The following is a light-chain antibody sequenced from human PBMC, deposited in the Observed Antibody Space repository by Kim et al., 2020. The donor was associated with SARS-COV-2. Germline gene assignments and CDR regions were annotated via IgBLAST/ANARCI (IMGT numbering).Light chain of an antibody. CDR2: GAS. V-gene: IGKV1-39*01. Sequence: GDRVTITCRASRNINFYLNWYQQKPGKAPNLLIYGASSLENGVPLRFSGSGSGTDFTLTINSLQPEDFATYYCQQTYSTPITFG. CDR1: RNINFY. CDR3: QQTYSTPIT. J-gene: IGKJ3*01.